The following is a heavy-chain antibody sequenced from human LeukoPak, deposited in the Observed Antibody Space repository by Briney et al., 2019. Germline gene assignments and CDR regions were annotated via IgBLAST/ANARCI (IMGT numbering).Heavy chain of an antibody. D-gene: IGHD3-3*01. CDR1: GFTFSTSW. V-gene: IGHV3-74*01. Sequence: PGGSLRLSCAASGFTFSTSWMHWVRQAPGKGLEWVARIDSDDSRTIYADSVKGRFTISRDDAKNRLYLQMNSLRAEDTAVYYCARGLGRSRYPGDYYDYMDVWGKGTTVTVSS. CDR3: ARGLGRSRYPGDYYDYMDV. CDR2: IDSDDSRT. J-gene: IGHJ6*03.